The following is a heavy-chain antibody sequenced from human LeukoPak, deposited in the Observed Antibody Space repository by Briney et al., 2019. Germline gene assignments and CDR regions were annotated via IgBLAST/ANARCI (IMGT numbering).Heavy chain of an antibody. D-gene: IGHD4-23*01. Sequence: KVSCKGSGYSFTSYWIGWVRQMPGKGLEWMGIIYPGDSDTRYCPSFQGQVTISADKYISTAYLQWSSLKASDNAMYYCVRVSGGNQPDYWGQGTLVTVSS. CDR2: IYPGDSDT. CDR1: GYSFTSYW. J-gene: IGHJ4*02. CDR3: VRVSGGNQPDY. V-gene: IGHV5-51*01.